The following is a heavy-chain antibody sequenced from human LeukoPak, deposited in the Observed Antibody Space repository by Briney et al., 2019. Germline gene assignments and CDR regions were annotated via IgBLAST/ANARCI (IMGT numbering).Heavy chain of an antibody. Sequence: ASVKASCKASGYTFTGYYMHWVRQAPGQGLEWMGWINPNSGGTNYAQKFQGRVTMTRDTSISTAYMELSRLRSDDTAVYYCATPTRLLIPYYYYGMDVWGQGTTVTVSS. J-gene: IGHJ6*02. CDR1: GYTFTGYY. D-gene: IGHD6-25*01. CDR3: ATPTRLLIPYYYYGMDV. V-gene: IGHV1-2*02. CDR2: INPNSGGT.